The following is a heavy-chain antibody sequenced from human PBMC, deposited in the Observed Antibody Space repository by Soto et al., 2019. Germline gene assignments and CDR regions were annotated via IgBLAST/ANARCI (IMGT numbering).Heavy chain of an antibody. CDR3: AGESCGTSSCSMETKYFGMDV. V-gene: IGHV4-34*01. CDR1: RGSFSGYY. Sequence: PSATLSLTCAVYRGSFSGYYWSWIRQSPGEGLEWIGEIHHSGSTNYNPSLKSRVTISADTSKNRLSLKLSSVTAADTAVYYCAGESCGTSSCSMETKYFGMDVWGQGTTVTVSS. J-gene: IGHJ6*02. D-gene: IGHD2-2*01. CDR2: IHHSGST.